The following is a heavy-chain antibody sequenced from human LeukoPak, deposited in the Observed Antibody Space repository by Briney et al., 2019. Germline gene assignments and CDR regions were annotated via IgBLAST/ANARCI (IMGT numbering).Heavy chain of an antibody. CDR3: ARQYYDILTGYSDDAFDI. J-gene: IGHJ3*02. CDR1: GGSFSGYY. D-gene: IGHD3-9*01. V-gene: IGHV4-34*01. CDR2: INHSGST. Sequence: PSETLSLTCAVYGGSFSGYYWSWIRQPPGKGLEWIGEINHSGSTNYNPSLKSRVTISVDTSKNQFSLKLSSVTAADTAVYYCARQYYDILTGYSDDAFDIWGQGTMVTVSS.